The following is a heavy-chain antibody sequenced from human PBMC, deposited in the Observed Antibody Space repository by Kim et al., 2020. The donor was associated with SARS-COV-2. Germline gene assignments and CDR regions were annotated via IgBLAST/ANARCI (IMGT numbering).Heavy chain of an antibody. J-gene: IGHJ5*02. Sequence: GGSLRLSCAASAFTFGHFAMNWVRQAPGKGLEWVSTISDSGDSTYYAYSVKGRFTISIDNSKNTQFLQMNRQRADNTAMDYCAKYPNLGFYAWGQETLGT. CDR3: AKYPNLGFYA. CDR2: ISDSGDST. V-gene: IGHV3-23*01. CDR1: AFTFGHFA. D-gene: IGHD3-16*01.